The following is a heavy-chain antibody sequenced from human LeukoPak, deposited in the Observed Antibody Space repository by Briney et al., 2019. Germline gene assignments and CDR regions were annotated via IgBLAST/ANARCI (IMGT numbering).Heavy chain of an antibody. D-gene: IGHD3-3*01. V-gene: IGHV1-18*01. Sequence: ASVKVSCTASVYTLNRYGTSGVRHAPGQGREWMGWISGYNGNTKYAQTLQGRVTITTDTSTSTAYMELRSLRSDDTAVYYCARVEGPSIFGVIDYWGQGTLVTVSS. CDR2: ISGYNGNT. CDR3: ARVEGPSIFGVIDY. J-gene: IGHJ4*02. CDR1: VYTLNRYG.